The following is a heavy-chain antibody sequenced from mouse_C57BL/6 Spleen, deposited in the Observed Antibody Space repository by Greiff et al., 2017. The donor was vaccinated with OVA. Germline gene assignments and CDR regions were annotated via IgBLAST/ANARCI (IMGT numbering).Heavy chain of an antibody. CDR3: EYYGSSAWFAY. J-gene: IGHJ3*01. Sequence: VKLVESGAELARPGASVKLSCKASGYTFTSYGISWVKQRTGQGLEWIGEIYPRSGNTYYNEKFKGKATLTADKSSSTAYMELRSLTSEDSAVYFCEYYGSSAWFAYWGQGTLVTVSA. CDR1: GYTFTSYG. D-gene: IGHD1-1*01. CDR2: IYPRSGNT. V-gene: IGHV1-81*01.